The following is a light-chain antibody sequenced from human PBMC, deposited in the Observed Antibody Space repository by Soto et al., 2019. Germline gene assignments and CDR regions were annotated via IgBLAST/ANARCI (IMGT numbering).Light chain of an antibody. Sequence: NFMLTQPHSVSEAPGKTVIISCTRSSGSIASNYVQWYQQRPGSSPTTVIYEDNQRPSGAPARFSGSIDSSSNSASLTISALETEDEADYFCQSYDATNQVFGGGTKLTVL. J-gene: IGLJ3*02. CDR1: SGSIASNY. V-gene: IGLV6-57*01. CDR3: QSYDATNQV. CDR2: EDN.